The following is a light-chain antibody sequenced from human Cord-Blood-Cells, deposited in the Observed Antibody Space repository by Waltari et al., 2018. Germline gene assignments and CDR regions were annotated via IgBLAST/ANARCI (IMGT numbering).Light chain of an antibody. Sequence: QSVLTQPPSASWTPGQRVPISCSGSSSNIGSNYVYWYQQLPGTAPKLLIYRNKQRPSGVPDRFSGSKSGTSASLAISGLRSEDEADYYCAAWDDSLSGWVFGGGTKLTVL. J-gene: IGLJ3*02. V-gene: IGLV1-47*01. CDR1: SSNIGSNY. CDR2: RNK. CDR3: AAWDDSLSGWV.